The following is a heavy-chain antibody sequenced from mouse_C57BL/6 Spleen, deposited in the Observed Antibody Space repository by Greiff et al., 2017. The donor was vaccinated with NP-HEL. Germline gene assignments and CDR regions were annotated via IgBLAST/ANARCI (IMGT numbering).Heavy chain of an antibody. V-gene: IGHV1-63*01. CDR1: GYTFTNYW. D-gene: IGHD2-1*01. J-gene: IGHJ4*01. CDR3: ARNGNYLMDY. CDR2: IYPGGGYT. Sequence: VMLVESGAELVRPGTSVKMSCKASGYTFTNYWIGWAKQRPGHGLEWIGDIYPGGGYTNYNEKFKGKATLTADKSSSTAYMQFSSLTSEDSAIYYCARNGNYLMDYWGQGTSVTVSS.